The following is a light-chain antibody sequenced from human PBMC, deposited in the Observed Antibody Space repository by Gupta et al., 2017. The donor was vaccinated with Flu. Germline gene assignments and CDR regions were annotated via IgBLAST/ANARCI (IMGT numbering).Light chain of an antibody. CDR3: QSYDSSLSGSEVV. CDR2: GNS. V-gene: IGLV1-40*01. CDR1: SSNIGAGFD. J-gene: IGLJ2*01. Sequence: QSVLTQPPSVSGAPGQRVTISCTGSSSNIGAGFDVNWYQQLPGTAPKLLIYGNSNRPSGVSDRFSGSKSGTSASLAITGLQAEDEADFYCQSYDSSLSGSEVVCGGGTKLT.